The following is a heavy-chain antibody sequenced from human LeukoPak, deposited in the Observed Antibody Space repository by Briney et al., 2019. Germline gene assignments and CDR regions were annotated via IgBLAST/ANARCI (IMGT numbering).Heavy chain of an antibody. V-gene: IGHV3-30*02. Sequence: GGSLRLSCAASGFIFSSYLMSWVRQAPGKGLEWVAFIRYDGSNKYYADSVKGRFTISRDNSKNTLYLQMNSLRAEDTAVYYCAKVVVPGSPGAYCTNGVCHFDYWGQGTLVTVSS. D-gene: IGHD2-8*01. CDR2: IRYDGSNK. J-gene: IGHJ4*02. CDR1: GFIFSSYL. CDR3: AKVVVPGSPGAYCTNGVCHFDY.